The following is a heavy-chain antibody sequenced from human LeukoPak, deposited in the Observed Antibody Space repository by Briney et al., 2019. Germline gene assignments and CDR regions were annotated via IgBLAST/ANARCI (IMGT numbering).Heavy chain of an antibody. V-gene: IGHV4-59*01. D-gene: IGHD2-15*01. J-gene: IGHJ5*02. CDR1: GGSISSYY. Sequence: PSETLSLTCTVSGGSISSYYWSWIRQPPGKGLEWIGYIYYSGSTNYNPSLESRVTISVDTSKNQFSLKLNSVTAADTAIYYCTRGSRYCSSGSCYGWFDPWGQGTLVTVSS. CDR2: IYYSGST. CDR3: TRGSRYCSSGSCYGWFDP.